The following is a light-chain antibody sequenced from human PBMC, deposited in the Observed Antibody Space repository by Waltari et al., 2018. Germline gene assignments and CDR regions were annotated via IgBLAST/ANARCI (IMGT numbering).Light chain of an antibody. CDR1: QSVSKY. J-gene: IGKJ1*01. V-gene: IGKV3-20*01. CDR2: DAS. Sequence: EIVLTQSPGPLSLSPGERATLPFRASQSVSKYLAWYQQKPGQAPRLLIYDASTRATGIPDRFSGSGWGTDFSLTISRLEPEDFAVYYCQKYGTLPATFGQGTKVQ. CDR3: QKYGTLPAT.